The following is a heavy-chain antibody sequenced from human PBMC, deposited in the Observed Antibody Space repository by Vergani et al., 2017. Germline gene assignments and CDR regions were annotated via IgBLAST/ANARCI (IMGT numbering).Heavy chain of an antibody. Sequence: QLQLQESGPGLVKPSETLPLTCTVSGGSISSSSYYWGWIRQPPGKGLEGIGSIYYSGSTYYNPSLKSRVTISVDTSTNQFSLNLSSVTAADTAVYYCARXWFGKLSAHIWFYPWGQGTLVTVSS. CDR1: GGSISSSSYY. D-gene: IGHD3-10*01. J-gene: IGHJ5*02. CDR3: ARXWFGKLSAHIWFYP. CDR2: IYYSGST. V-gene: IGHV4-39*01.